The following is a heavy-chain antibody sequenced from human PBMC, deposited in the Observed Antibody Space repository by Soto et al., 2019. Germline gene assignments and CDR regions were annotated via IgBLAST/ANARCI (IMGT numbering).Heavy chain of an antibody. CDR1: GYTFTTYS. Sequence: ASVKVSCKASGYTFTTYSVPWVRQAPGQSLEWMGWINTDSGQTKYAQKFQGRVIITRDTSATTVHMELSNLRSEDTAMYYCVRRHVSATGIDWFDPWGQGTLVTV. J-gene: IGHJ5*02. V-gene: IGHV1-3*04. CDR3: VRRHVSATGIDWFDP. CDR2: INTDSGQT. D-gene: IGHD6-13*01.